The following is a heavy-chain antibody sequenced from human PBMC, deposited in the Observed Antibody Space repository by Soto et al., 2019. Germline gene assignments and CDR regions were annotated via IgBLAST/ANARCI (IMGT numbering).Heavy chain of an antibody. J-gene: IGHJ4*02. D-gene: IGHD6-19*01. Sequence: SETLSLTCTVSGGSISSYYWSWIRQPPGKGLEWIGYIYYSGSTNYNPSLKSRVTISVDTSKNQFSLKLSSVTAADTAVYYCASPRGSSGWYYFDYWGQGTLVTVSS. CDR1: GGSISSYY. V-gene: IGHV4-59*01. CDR3: ASPRGSSGWYYFDY. CDR2: IYYSGST.